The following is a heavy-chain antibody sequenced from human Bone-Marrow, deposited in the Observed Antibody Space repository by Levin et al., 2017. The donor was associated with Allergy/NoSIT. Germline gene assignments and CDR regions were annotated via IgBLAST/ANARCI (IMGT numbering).Heavy chain of an antibody. Sequence: GGSLRLSCVVSGFIISNNYMSWLRQAPGKDLEWVSVIYSSGGTYYADSVKGRFTISRDNSKNTLFLQMDSLRVDDTAVYYCAGKDRVPTGYYGLDIWGQGTTVTVS. CDR2: IYSSGGT. D-gene: IGHD3-3*01. J-gene: IGHJ6*02. CDR1: GFIISNNY. V-gene: IGHV3-53*01. CDR3: AGKDRVPTGYYGLDI.